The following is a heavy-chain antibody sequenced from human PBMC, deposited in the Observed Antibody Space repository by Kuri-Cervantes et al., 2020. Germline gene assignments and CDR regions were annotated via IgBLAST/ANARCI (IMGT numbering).Heavy chain of an antibody. CDR1: GYTFTSYD. J-gene: IGHJ3*02. Sequence: ASVKVSCKASGYTFTSYDINWVRQATGQGLECLGWVNADDGHTDYAQKIQGRVTMTRDTSISTAFMELSRLRSDDTAVYYCARDSGSGSYPHAFDIWGQETMVTVSS. CDR3: ARDSGSGSYPHAFDI. V-gene: IGHV1-8*01. CDR2: VNADDGHT. D-gene: IGHD3-10*01.